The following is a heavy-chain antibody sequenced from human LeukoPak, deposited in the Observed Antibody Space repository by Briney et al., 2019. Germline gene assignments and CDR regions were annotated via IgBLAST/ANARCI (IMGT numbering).Heavy chain of an antibody. CDR3: ARDPAEDAFDI. V-gene: IGHV4-61*02. CDR1: GGSISSGSYY. J-gene: IGHJ3*02. CDR2: IYTSGST. Sequence: PSQTLSLTCTVSGGSISSGSYYWSWIRQPAGKGLEWIGRIYTSGSTNYNPSLKSRVTISVDTSKNQFSLKLSSVTAADTAVYYCARDPAEDAFDIWGQGTMVTVSS.